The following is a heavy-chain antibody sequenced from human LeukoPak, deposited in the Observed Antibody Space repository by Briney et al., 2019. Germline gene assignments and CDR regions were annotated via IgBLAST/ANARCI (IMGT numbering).Heavy chain of an antibody. CDR1: GFAFSNNW. CDR2: ITSDGSST. J-gene: IGHJ3*02. D-gene: IGHD3-9*01. CDR3: ASSDWYAAFDI. Sequence: GGSLRLSCAASGFAFSNNWMHWVRQAPGKGLLWVSRITSDGSSTSYADSVKARFTISRDNAKNTLYLQMNSLRAEDTAVYYCASSDWYAAFDIWGQGTMVTVSS. V-gene: IGHV3-74*01.